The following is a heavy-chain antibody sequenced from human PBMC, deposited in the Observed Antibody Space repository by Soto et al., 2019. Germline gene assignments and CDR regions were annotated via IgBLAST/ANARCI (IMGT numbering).Heavy chain of an antibody. V-gene: IGHV4-59*01. CDR3: ARDQGIAVAVFDY. Sequence: SETLSLTCSFSGGSISSGYWSWIRQPPGKGLEWIGYIYYSGSTNYNPSLKSRVTISVDTSKNQISLKLSSVTAADTAVYYCARDQGIAVAVFDYWGQGTLVTVSS. D-gene: IGHD6-19*01. CDR1: GGSISSGY. J-gene: IGHJ4*02. CDR2: IYYSGST.